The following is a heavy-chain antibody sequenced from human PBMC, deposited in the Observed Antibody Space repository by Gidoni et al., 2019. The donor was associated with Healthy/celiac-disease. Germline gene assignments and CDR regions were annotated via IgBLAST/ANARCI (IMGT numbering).Heavy chain of an antibody. CDR3: TRRYCTGGICYTDYFDY. J-gene: IGHJ4*02. CDR2: IDWSGTSK. Sequence: EVQLVESGGGVVRPGGSLRLSCAASGFTFADYGMSWVRQAPGKGLEWGSGIDWSGTSKGYADSVKGRFTISRDNAKNSLVLQMNSLRAEDTALYHCTRRYCTGGICYTDYFDYWGQGTLVTVSS. V-gene: IGHV3-20*01. D-gene: IGHD2-8*02. CDR1: GFTFADYG.